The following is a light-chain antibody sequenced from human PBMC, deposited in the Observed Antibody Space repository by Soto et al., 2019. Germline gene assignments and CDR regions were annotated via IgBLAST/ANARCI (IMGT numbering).Light chain of an antibody. J-gene: IGKJ4*01. Sequence: EILMTQTPATLLVSPGVTTRLSCWASQSTNSDVAWYQQKVGQTPRLLIHGASTRATGIAARFSGSGSGTEFTLTISGLQSEDFATYCCQQYNNWPVTFGGGTKVDIK. CDR1: QSTNSD. CDR2: GAS. CDR3: QQYNNWPVT. V-gene: IGKV3D-15*01.